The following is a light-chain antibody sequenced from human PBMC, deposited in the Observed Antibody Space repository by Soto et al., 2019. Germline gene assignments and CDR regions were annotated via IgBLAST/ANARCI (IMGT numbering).Light chain of an antibody. V-gene: IGKV3-20*01. CDR3: QQYGSSQFT. CDR2: DTS. CDR1: QSVNNNY. J-gene: IGKJ3*01. Sequence: EIVLMQSPGTLSLSPGEGATLSCRASQSVNNNYLAWYQQRPGQAPTVLIFDTSRRATGVPDRFSGSGSGTDFTLRISRVEPGDFAVYYCQQYGSSQFTFGPGTKVNIK.